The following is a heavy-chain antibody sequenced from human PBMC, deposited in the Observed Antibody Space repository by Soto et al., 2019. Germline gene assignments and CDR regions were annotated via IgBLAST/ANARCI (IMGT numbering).Heavy chain of an antibody. CDR1: GGSFSGYY. D-gene: IGHD3-10*01. V-gene: IGHV4-34*01. CDR3: ARTRVFLGVIIYYYYMDV. CDR2: INHSGST. Sequence: SETLSLTCAVYGGSFSGYYWSWIRQPPGKGLEWIGEINHSGSTNYNPSLKSRVTISVDTSKNQFSLKLSSVTAADTAVYYCARTRVFLGVIIYYYYMDVWGKGITVNVS. J-gene: IGHJ6*03.